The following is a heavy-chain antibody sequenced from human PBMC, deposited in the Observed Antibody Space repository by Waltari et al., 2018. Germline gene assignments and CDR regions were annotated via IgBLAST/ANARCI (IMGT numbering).Heavy chain of an antibody. CDR1: GFTFSSYS. CDR2: ISSSRSYI. CDR3: ASIVGDDY. Sequence: EVQLVESGGGLVKPGGSLRLSCAASGFTFSSYSMNWVRQAPGKGLEGVSSISSSRSYIYYADSVKGRFNISRDNAKNSLYLQMNSLRAEDTAVYYCASIVGDDYWGQGTLVTVSS. D-gene: IGHD1-26*01. J-gene: IGHJ4*02. V-gene: IGHV3-21*01.